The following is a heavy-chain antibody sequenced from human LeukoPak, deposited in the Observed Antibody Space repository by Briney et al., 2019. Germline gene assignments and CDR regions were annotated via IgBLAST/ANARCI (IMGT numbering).Heavy chain of an antibody. V-gene: IGHV3-64D*06. CDR3: VRRAYGSSYIDY. J-gene: IGHJ4*02. CDR1: GSTFSSHS. Sequence: GGSLRLSCSASGSTFSSHSMNWVRQAPGKGLEFASGINPNGGSTYHADSVKGRFTISRDNSKDTLYLQMSSLRPDDTAVYFCVRRAYGSSYIDYWGRGALVTVSS. D-gene: IGHD2-21*01. CDR2: INPNGGST.